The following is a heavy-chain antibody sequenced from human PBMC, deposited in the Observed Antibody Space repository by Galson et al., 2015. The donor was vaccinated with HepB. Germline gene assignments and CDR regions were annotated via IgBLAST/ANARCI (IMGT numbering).Heavy chain of an antibody. D-gene: IGHD6-19*01. CDR1: GFTFSSYA. J-gene: IGHJ4*02. Sequence: SLRLSCAASGFTFSSYAMSWVRQAPGKGLEWVSAISGSGGSTYYADSVKGRFTISRDNSKNTLYLQMNSLRAEDTAVYYCAKARIAVPTRGEYFDYWGQGTLVTVSS. CDR3: AKARIAVPTRGEYFDY. CDR2: ISGSGGST. V-gene: IGHV3-23*01.